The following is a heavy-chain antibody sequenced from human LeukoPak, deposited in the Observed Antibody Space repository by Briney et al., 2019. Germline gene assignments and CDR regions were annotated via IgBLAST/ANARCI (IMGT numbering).Heavy chain of an antibody. CDR2: IKQDGSDK. CDR1: GFTFSSYW. CDR3: ARVGGLNYYYYGMDV. V-gene: IGHV3-7*01. J-gene: IGHJ6*02. Sequence: GGSLRLSCAASGFTFSSYWMSWVRQAPGKGLEWVANIKQDGSDKYYVDSVKGRFTISRDNAKNSLYLQMNSLRAEDTAVYYCARVGGLNYYYYGMDVWGQGTMVTVSS.